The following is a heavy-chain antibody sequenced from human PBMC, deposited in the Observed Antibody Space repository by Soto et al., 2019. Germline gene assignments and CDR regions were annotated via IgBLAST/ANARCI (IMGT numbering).Heavy chain of an antibody. CDR2: LSSSKTYI. V-gene: IGHV3-48*02. CDR1: GFSFSSYS. Sequence: EVQLVESGGELVQPGQSLRLSCAASGFSFSSYSMNWVRQAPGKGLEWISYLSSSKTYIWYADSVKGRFTISRDNAKNSLSLQMTSLRDEDTAVYYCVRDSGWAFDIWGLGTMVTVSS. CDR3: VRDSGWAFDI. D-gene: IGHD6-19*01. J-gene: IGHJ3*02.